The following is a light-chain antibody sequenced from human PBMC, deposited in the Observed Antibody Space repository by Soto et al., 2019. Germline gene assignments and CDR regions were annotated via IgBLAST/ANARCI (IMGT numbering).Light chain of an antibody. CDR3: QQYGNAPWT. Sequence: VLTHSPGTLSLYKRERATLSCRASQSVSGSYLAWYQQKPGQPPRLLIYDASSRATVIPDRFSGSGSGTDFTLTISRLESEDFAVYYCQQYGNAPWTFGQGTKV. CDR2: DAS. CDR1: QSVSGSY. V-gene: IGKV3-20*01. J-gene: IGKJ1*01.